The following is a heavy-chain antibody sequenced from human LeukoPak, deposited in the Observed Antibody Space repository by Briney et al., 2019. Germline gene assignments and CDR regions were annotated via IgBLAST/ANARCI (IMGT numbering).Heavy chain of an antibody. J-gene: IGHJ6*03. Sequence: GGSLRLSCAASGFTFSYYNMRWIRQAPGRGLEWVSSISRSGSTKYYADSVKGRFTISRDNAKNSLFLQMNSLRAEDTAVYYCARVLRYCSGGNCYSGGLGYMDVWGKGTTVTISS. CDR3: ARVLRYCSGGNCYSGGLGYMDV. V-gene: IGHV3-11*01. CDR1: GFTFSYYN. D-gene: IGHD2-15*01. CDR2: ISRSGSTK.